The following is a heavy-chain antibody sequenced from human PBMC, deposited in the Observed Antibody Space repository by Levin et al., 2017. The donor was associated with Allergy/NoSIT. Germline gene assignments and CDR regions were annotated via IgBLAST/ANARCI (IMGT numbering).Heavy chain of an antibody. Sequence: QSGGSLRLSCVASGFTFSSYGMHWIRQAPGKGLEWVAFIWYDGSNEHYANSVKGRFTISRDDSKNTLYLHMDSLKADDTAVYYCARDGPDANWGQGTLVTVSS. CDR2: IWYDGSNE. CDR3: ARDGPDAN. J-gene: IGHJ4*02. D-gene: IGHD1-14*01. V-gene: IGHV3-33*01. CDR1: GFTFSSYG.